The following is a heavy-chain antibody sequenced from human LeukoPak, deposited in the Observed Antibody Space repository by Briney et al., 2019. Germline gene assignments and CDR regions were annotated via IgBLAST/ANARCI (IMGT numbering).Heavy chain of an antibody. D-gene: IGHD2-2*01. J-gene: IGHJ4*02. CDR3: ASQPAAADVDY. CDR2: IKQDGSKK. CDR1: GFTFSSYW. Sequence: GALRLSCAASGFTFSSYWMTWARQAPGKGLEWVANIKQDGSKKTYVDSVKGRFTISRDNANNSLYLQMNSLRADDTGVYYCASQPAAADVDYWGQGTLVTVSS. V-gene: IGHV3-7*03.